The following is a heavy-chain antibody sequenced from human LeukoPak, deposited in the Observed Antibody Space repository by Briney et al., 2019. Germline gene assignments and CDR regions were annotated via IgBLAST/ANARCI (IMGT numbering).Heavy chain of an antibody. V-gene: IGHV1-2*02. CDR2: INPNSGGT. CDR1: GYTFTGYY. CDR3: AYVVVPAAAFDY. D-gene: IGHD2-2*01. J-gene: IGHJ4*02. Sequence: ASVKVSCKASGYTFTGYYMHWVRQAPGQGLEWMGWINPNSGGTNYAQKFQGRVTMTRDTSISTAYMELSRLRSDDTAVYYCAYVVVPAAAFDYWGQGTLVTVSS.